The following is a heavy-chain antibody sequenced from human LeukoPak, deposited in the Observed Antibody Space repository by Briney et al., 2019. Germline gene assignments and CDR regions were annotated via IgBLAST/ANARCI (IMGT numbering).Heavy chain of an antibody. D-gene: IGHD2-2*01. Sequence: SETLSLTCTVSGGSVSSGSYYWSWIRQPPGKGLEWIGYIYYSGSTNYNPSLKSRVTISVDTSKNQFSLKLSSVTAADTAVYYCARDAAIVVVPALSYYYYYGMDVWGQGTTVTVSS. CDR3: ARDAAIVVVPALSYYYYYGMDV. V-gene: IGHV4-61*01. J-gene: IGHJ6*02. CDR2: IYYSGST. CDR1: GGSVSSGSYY.